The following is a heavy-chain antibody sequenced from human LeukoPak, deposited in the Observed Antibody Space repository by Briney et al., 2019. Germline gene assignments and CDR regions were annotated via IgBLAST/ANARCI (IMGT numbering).Heavy chain of an antibody. CDR2: IRYDGSNT. CDR1: GFTFSSYG. J-gene: IGHJ3*02. Sequence: AGGSLRLSCAASGFTFSSYGMHWVRQAPGKGLEWVAFIRYDGSNTYYADSVKGRFTISRDNSKNTLYLQMNSLRAEDTAVYYCAKGHYYDSTDAFDIWGQGTMVTVSS. D-gene: IGHD3-22*01. CDR3: AKGHYYDSTDAFDI. V-gene: IGHV3-30*02.